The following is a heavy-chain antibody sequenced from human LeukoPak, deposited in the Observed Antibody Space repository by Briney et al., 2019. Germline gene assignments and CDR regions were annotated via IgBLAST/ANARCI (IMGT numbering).Heavy chain of an antibody. D-gene: IGHD3-10*01. CDR1: GFTFSSYG. CDR2: IRYDGSNK. J-gene: IGHJ4*02. V-gene: IGHV3-30*02. Sequence: GGSLRLSCAASGFTFSSYGMHWVRQAPGKGLEWVAFIRYDGSNKYYADSVKGRFTISRDNSKNTLYLQMNSLRAEDTAVYYCASGPTYYYGSGSYSDYWGQGTLVTVSS. CDR3: ASGPTYYYGSGSYSDY.